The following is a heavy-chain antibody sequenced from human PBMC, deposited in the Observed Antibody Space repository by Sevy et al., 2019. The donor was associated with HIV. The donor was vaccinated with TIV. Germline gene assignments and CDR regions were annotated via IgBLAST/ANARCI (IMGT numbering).Heavy chain of an antibody. CDR1: GFTFSSYA. V-gene: IGHV3-64D*06. CDR3: VKDAGGPAAMVRGVSAFDI. Sequence: GGSLRLSCSASGFTFSSYAMHWVRQAPGKGLEYVSAISSNGGSTYYADSVKGRFTISRDNSKNTLYLQMSSLRAEDTAVYYCVKDAGGPAAMVRGVSAFDIWGQGTVVTVSS. D-gene: IGHD3-10*01. J-gene: IGHJ3*02. CDR2: ISSNGGST.